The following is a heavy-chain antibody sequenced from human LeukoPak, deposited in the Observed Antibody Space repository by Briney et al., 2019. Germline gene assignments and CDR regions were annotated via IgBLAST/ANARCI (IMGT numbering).Heavy chain of an antibody. J-gene: IGHJ4*02. Sequence: GGSLRRYCAVSGFRGSGYWMTWVRQAPGNGLEWVANIKQDGSEKNYVDSVKGRFTISRDNAENSLFLQMNSLRVEDTAVYYCAREWQGGIAAAGTRIEGDYWGQGTLVAVSS. V-gene: IGHV3-7*01. D-gene: IGHD6-13*01. CDR2: IKQDGSEK. CDR3: AREWQGGIAAAGTRIEGDY. CDR1: GFRGSGYW.